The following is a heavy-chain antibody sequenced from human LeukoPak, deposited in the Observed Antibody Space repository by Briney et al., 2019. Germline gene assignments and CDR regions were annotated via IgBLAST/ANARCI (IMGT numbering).Heavy chain of an antibody. CDR3: ARGPVRLARPYDY. Sequence: SETLSLTCAVYGGSFSGYYWSWIRQPPGKGLEWIGEINHTGSTNYNPSLRSRVTMSADTAKNQFSLNLTSVTAADTAIYYCARGPVRLARPYDYWGQGTLVTVSS. J-gene: IGHJ4*02. D-gene: IGHD3-9*01. CDR1: GGSFSGYY. V-gene: IGHV4-34*01. CDR2: INHTGST.